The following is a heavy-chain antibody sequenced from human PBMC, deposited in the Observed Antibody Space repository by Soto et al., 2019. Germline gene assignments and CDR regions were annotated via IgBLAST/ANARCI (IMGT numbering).Heavy chain of an antibody. D-gene: IGHD2-21*02. CDR3: TRDGRGLGRLSLFEY. CDR2: IYSGETT. CDR1: GFTVNSDY. J-gene: IGHJ4*02. Sequence: GGSLRLSCAASGFTVNSDYMNWVRQTPGKGLEWVASIYSGETTYYADSVRGRFTISSDKSKNTLYFQLSSLRIEDTAVYYCTRDGRGLGRLSLFEYWGQGVLVTVSS. V-gene: IGHV3-53*01.